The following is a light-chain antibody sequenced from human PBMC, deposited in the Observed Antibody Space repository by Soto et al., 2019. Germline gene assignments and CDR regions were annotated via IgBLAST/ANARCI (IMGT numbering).Light chain of an antibody. CDR1: SGDVGGYRY. CDR2: EVN. V-gene: IGLV2-14*03. J-gene: IGLJ3*02. Sequence: QSVLTQPASVSGSPGQSITISCSGTSGDVGGYRYVSWYQQHPGKAPKLIIYEVNNRPSGVSHRFSGSKSGNTASLTISDLQAEDEADYHCASYASNTNLVFGGGTKLTVL. CDR3: ASYASNTNLV.